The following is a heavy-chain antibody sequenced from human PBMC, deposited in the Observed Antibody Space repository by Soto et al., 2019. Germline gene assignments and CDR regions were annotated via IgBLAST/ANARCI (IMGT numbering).Heavy chain of an antibody. CDR1: GFTFSSYS. D-gene: IGHD1-26*01. J-gene: IGHJ3*01. Sequence: EVQLVESGGGLVKPGGSLRLSCAASGFTFSSYSMNWVRQAPGKGLEWVSSISSSSSYIYYADSVKGRFTISRDNAKNSLYLQMNSLRAEDTAVYYCARIVGAIEWGGVWGQGTMVTVSS. CDR3: ARIVGAIEWGGV. V-gene: IGHV3-21*01. CDR2: ISSSSSYI.